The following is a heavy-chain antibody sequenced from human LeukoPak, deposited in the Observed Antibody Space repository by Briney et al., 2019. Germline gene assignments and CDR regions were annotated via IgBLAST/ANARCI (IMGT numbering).Heavy chain of an antibody. CDR2: ISGSGGST. CDR3: AKDRYSSSAFDY. D-gene: IGHD6-6*01. CDR1: GFTFSSYA. J-gene: IGHJ4*02. V-gene: IGHV3-23*01. Sequence: GGSLRLSCAASGFTFSSYAMTWVRQAPGKGLEWVSAISGSGGSTYYSDSVKGRVTISRDNSKNTVYLQMNSLRAEDTAIYYCAKDRYSSSAFDYWGQGTLVTVYS.